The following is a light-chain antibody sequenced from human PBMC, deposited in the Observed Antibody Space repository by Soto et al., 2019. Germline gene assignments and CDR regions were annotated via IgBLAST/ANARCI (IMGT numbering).Light chain of an antibody. Sequence: EIVLTQSPGTPSLSPGERATLSCRASQSVSSNYLAWYQQKPGQAPRLLIYGASARATGIPDRFSGSGSGTDFTLTISRLEPEDFAVYFCQHYDSSPWTFGQGTKVEIK. J-gene: IGKJ1*01. CDR3: QHYDSSPWT. V-gene: IGKV3-20*01. CDR2: GAS. CDR1: QSVSSNY.